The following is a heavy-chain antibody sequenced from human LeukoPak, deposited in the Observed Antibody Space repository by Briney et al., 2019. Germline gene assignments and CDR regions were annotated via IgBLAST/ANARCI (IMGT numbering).Heavy chain of an antibody. CDR1: GFTLSDHY. V-gene: IGHV3-72*01. D-gene: IGHD1-14*01. CDR2: IGNEGNSYTA. Sequence: GGSLRLSCAASGFTLSDHYIDWVRQAPGKGLEWVGRIGNEGNSYTAEYSASVKGRFTISRDNAKNTLYLQMNSLRAEDTAVYYCARGASNRFDYWGQGTLVTVSS. J-gene: IGHJ4*02. CDR3: ARGASNRFDY.